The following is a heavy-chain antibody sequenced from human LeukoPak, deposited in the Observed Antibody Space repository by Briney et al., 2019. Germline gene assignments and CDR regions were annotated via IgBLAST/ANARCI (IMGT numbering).Heavy chain of an antibody. CDR1: GFTFSSYG. CDR2: ISGSGGST. V-gene: IGHV3-23*01. J-gene: IGHJ6*03. D-gene: IGHD3-10*01. CDR3: AKGSGTMVRGVIESYYYYYMDV. Sequence: GGSLRLSCAASGFTFSSYGMSWVRQAPGKGLEWVSAISGSGGSTYYADSVKGRFTISRDNSKNTLYLQMNSLRAEDTAVYYCAKGSGTMVRGVIESYYYYYMDVWGKGTTVTISS.